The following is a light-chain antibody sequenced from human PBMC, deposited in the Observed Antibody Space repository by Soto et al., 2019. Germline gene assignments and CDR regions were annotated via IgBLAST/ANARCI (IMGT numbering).Light chain of an antibody. Sequence: QSVLTQPPSVSAAPGQTVTISCFGSSANIGKNYVSWYQQIAGTAPRLVIYDNDQRSSGIADRFSGSKSDTSATLGITGLQPGDEADYYCGAWDSSLNGVVFGGGTKLTVL. J-gene: IGLJ2*01. CDR3: GAWDSSLNGVV. CDR2: DND. V-gene: IGLV1-51*01. CDR1: SANIGKNY.